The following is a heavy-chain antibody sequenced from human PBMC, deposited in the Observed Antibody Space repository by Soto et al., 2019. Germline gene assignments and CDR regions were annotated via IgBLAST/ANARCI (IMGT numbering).Heavy chain of an antibody. CDR1: GGSISSSNC. Sequence: PSETLSLTCAVSGGSISSSNCCGCVRQHPGKGLEWIGSVYYSGSTYYNPSLESRVTISVDKSKNQFSLKLMSLSAADTAVYYCGRLEGLATISYYFDYWGQGALVTVSS. J-gene: IGHJ4*02. CDR3: GRLEGLATISYYFDY. D-gene: IGHD3-9*01. CDR2: VYYSGST. V-gene: IGHV4-39*01.